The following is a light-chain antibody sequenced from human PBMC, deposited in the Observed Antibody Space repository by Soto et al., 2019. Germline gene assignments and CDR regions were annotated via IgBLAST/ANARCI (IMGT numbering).Light chain of an antibody. V-gene: IGKV3-11*01. CDR1: QSVCSY. J-gene: IGKJ4*01. CDR2: DEF. Sequence: EIVLTQSPATLSLSPGERATLSCRASQSVCSYFDWYQQKPGQAHRLLIYDEFIKATGIPARFIGSGSGTDFNLTISCLEPGDFAVYFCQQRGSWPLTFGGGTMVEIK. CDR3: QQRGSWPLT.